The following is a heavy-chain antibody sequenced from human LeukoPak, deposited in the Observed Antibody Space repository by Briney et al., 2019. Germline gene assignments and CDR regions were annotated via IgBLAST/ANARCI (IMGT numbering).Heavy chain of an antibody. CDR1: GGSISSRSYY. D-gene: IGHD6-19*01. CDR2: IYDSGST. J-gene: IGHJ4*02. CDR3: VRSSGWLDY. Sequence: SETLSLTCIVSGGSISSRSYYWGWIRQPPGKGLEWLGSIYDSGSTYYNPSPKSRVAISVDTSKNQFSLKLSSVTAADTAVYYCVRSSGWLDYWGQGTRVTVSS. V-gene: IGHV4-39*01.